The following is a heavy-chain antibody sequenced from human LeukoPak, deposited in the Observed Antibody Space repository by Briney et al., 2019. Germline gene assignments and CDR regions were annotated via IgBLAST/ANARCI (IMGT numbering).Heavy chain of an antibody. CDR3: ATVSTTVTTVYFDY. J-gene: IGHJ4*02. CDR1: GYTLTELS. D-gene: IGHD4-17*01. Sequence: ASVKVSCKVSGYTLTELSMHRVRQAPGKGLEWMGGFDPEDGETIYAQKFQGRVTMTEDTSTDTAYMELSSLRSGDTAVYYCATVSTTVTTVYFDYWGQGTLVTVSS. CDR2: FDPEDGET. V-gene: IGHV1-24*01.